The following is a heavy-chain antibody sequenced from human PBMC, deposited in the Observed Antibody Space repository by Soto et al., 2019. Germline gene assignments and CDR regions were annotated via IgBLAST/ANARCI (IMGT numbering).Heavy chain of an antibody. CDR3: ARVGGTAMGPPKN. D-gene: IGHD5-18*01. V-gene: IGHV1-69*13. CDR1: GGTFSSYA. Sequence: RASVKVSCKASGGTFSSYAISWVRQAPGQGLEWMGGIIPIFGTANYAQKFQGRVTITADESTSTAYMALSSLRSEDTAVYYCARVGGTAMGPPKNWGQGTLVTVSS. CDR2: IIPIFGTA. J-gene: IGHJ4*02.